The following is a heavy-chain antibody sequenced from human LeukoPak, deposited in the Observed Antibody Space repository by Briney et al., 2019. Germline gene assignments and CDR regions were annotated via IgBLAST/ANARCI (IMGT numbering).Heavy chain of an antibody. D-gene: IGHD3-22*01. CDR2: ISWNSGSI. Sequence: GGSLRLSCAASGFTFDDYAMHWVRQAPGKGLEWVSGISWNSGSIGYADSVKGRFTISRDNAKNSLYLQMNSLRAEDTALYYCAKGHYYDSSGNYGMDVWGQGTTVTVSS. CDR3: AKGHYYDSSGNYGMDV. J-gene: IGHJ6*02. CDR1: GFTFDDYA. V-gene: IGHV3-9*01.